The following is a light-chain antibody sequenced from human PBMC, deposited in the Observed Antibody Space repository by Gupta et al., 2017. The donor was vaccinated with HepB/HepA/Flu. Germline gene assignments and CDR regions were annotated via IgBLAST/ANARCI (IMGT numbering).Light chain of an antibody. CDR1: SSNIGAGYD. V-gene: IGLV1-40*01. CDR3: QSYDSSLSAVV. Sequence: QSVLTQPPSVSGAPGPRVPLSCTGGSSNIGAGYDVHWYQQLPGTAPKLLIYRNTNRPSGVPDRFSGSKSGSSASLAITGLQAEDEADYFCQSYDSSLSAVVFGGGTKLTVL. J-gene: IGLJ2*01. CDR2: RNT.